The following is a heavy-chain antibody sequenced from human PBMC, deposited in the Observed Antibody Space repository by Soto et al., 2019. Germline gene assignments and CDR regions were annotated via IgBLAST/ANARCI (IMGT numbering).Heavy chain of an antibody. CDR3: ARAWIDGYFDY. Sequence: PSETLSLTCAVYGGSFSGYYWSWIRQPPGKGLEWIGEINHSGSTNYNPSLKSRVTISVDTSKNQFSLKLSSVTAADTAVYYCARAWIDGYFDYWGQGTLVTVSS. CDR1: GGSFSGYY. D-gene: IGHD2-2*03. V-gene: IGHV4-34*01. CDR2: INHSGST. J-gene: IGHJ4*02.